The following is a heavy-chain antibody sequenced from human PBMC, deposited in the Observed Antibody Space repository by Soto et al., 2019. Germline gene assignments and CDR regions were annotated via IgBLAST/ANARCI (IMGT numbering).Heavy chain of an antibody. J-gene: IGHJ4*02. CDR3: FNVAFGY. CDR2: IKEDGSLK. Sequence: GGSLRLSCAASGVTFRSYWMTWVRQIPGKGLEWVANIKEDGSLKYCVDSVEGRFTISRDNAKNSLYLQMDSLRVEDTALYYCFNVAFGYWGRGTLVTVSS. CDR1: GVTFRSYW. V-gene: IGHV3-7*01.